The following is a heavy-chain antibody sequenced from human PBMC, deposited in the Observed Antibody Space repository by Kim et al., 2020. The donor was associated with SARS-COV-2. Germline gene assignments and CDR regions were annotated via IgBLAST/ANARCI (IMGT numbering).Heavy chain of an antibody. CDR3: ARYYGRSRFYGLDV. D-gene: IGHD3-10*01. J-gene: IGHJ6*02. V-gene: IGHV4-59*01. Sequence: SNPSLKSRVTISVDTSKNQFSLNLNSMTAADTAIYYCARYYGRSRFYGLDVWGQGTTVTVSS.